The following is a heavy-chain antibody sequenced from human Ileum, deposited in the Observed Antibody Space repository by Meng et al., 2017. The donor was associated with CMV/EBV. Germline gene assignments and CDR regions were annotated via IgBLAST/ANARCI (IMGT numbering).Heavy chain of an antibody. CDR1: GEPLNGFF. Sequence: QVYLQQGGAGLLKPSEPLSLTCAVHGEPLNGFFCNCSRQPPGRGLEWIGEVNNRGRTNYNPSLKSRLTISIDTSKRQLSLMVTSVTAADSAIYYCASGRLQFTPSALQHWGPGTLVTVSS. V-gene: IGHV4-34*02. CDR2: VNNRGRT. J-gene: IGHJ1*01. CDR3: ASGRLQFTPSALQH. D-gene: IGHD5-24*01.